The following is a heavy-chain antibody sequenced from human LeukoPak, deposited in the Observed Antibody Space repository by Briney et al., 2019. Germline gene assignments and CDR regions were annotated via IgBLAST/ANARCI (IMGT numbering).Heavy chain of an antibody. D-gene: IGHD3-9*01. V-gene: IGHV4-61*01. CDR1: GGSVSSGSYY. J-gene: IGHJ2*01. CDR2: IYYSGST. Sequence: KPSETLSLTCTVSGGSVSSGSYYWSWIRQPPGKGLEWIGYIYYSGSTNYNPSLKSRVTISVDTSKNQFSLKLSSVTAADAAVYYCAGALTYYETLTGLPYWYFDFWGRGILVTVSS. CDR3: AGALTYYETLTGLPYWYFDF.